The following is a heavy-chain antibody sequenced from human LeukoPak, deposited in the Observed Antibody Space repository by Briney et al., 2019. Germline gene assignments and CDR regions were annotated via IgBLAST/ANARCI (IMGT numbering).Heavy chain of an antibody. D-gene: IGHD5-18*01. V-gene: IGHV3-7*01. J-gene: IGHJ3*02. CDR1: GFTFSSYW. CDR3: ARDGYSYGLEAFDI. Sequence: PGGSLRLSCAASGFTFSSYWMSWVRQAPGKGLEWVANIKQDGSEKYYVDSVKGRFTISRDNAKNSLYLQMNSLRAEDTAVCYCARDGYSYGLEAFDIWGQGTMVTVSS. CDR2: IKQDGSEK.